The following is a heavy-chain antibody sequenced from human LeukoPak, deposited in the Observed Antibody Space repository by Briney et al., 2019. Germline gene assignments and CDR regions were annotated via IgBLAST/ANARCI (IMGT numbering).Heavy chain of an antibody. D-gene: IGHD3-16*01. J-gene: IGHJ5*02. CDR3: ARTRTLPIAGGFDT. CDR2: IWDDGSNK. CDR1: GFTFSSYG. V-gene: IGHV3-33*01. Sequence: PGRSLRLSCAASGFTFSSYGMHWVRQAPGKGLEWVAVIWDDGSNKYYADSVKGRFTISRDNSKNTLYLQMNSLRAEDTAVYYCARTRTLPIAGGFDTWGQGSLVTVSS.